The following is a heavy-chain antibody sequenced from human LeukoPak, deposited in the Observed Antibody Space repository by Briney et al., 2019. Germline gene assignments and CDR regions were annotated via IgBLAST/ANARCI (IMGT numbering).Heavy chain of an antibody. CDR2: ISGSDGRT. CDR3: AKGMTTGY. J-gene: IGHJ4*02. V-gene: IGHV3-23*01. D-gene: IGHD4-11*01. Sequence: GGSLRLSCVTSGFTFSSYAMSWVRQAPGKGLEWVSVISGSDGRTYYVDSVKGRFTISRDNSKNTLYLQMNSLREEDTAIYCAKGMTTGYWGQGTLVTVSS. CDR1: GFTFSSYA.